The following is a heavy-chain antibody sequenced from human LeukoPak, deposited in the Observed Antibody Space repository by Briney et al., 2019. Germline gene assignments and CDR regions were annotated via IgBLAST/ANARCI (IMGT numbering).Heavy chain of an antibody. CDR3: ARDREVRDPIRYYGMDV. CDR2: INPNSGGT. J-gene: IGHJ6*02. D-gene: IGHD3-10*01. CDR1: GYTFTGYY. V-gene: IGHV1-2*06. Sequence: ASVKVSCKASGYTFTGYYMHWVRQAPGQGLEWMGRINPNSGGTNYAQKFQGRVTMTRDTSLSTAYMELSRLRSDDTAVYYCARDREVRDPIRYYGMDVWGQGTTVTVSS.